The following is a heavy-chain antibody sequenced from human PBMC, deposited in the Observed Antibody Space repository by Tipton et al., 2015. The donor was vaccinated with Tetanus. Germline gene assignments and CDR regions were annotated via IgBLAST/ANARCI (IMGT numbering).Heavy chain of an antibody. CDR2: IHYSGRT. CDR3: ARHSAMPAAIVYYAMDV. V-gene: IGHV4-59*08. Sequence: LRLSCAASGFPFSSYAMNWVRQAPGKGLEWIAYIHYSGRTNYNPSLKSRVTISLATSENQFSLTLSSVTAADTAVYYCARHSAMPAAIVYYAMDVWGQGTTVTVSS. D-gene: IGHD2-2*02. CDR1: GFPFSSYA. J-gene: IGHJ6*02.